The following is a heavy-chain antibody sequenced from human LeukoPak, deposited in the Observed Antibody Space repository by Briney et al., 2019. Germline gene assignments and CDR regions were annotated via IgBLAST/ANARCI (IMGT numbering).Heavy chain of an antibody. CDR3: AGNDYVWGSYRPYYFDY. D-gene: IGHD3-16*02. V-gene: IGHV4-59*01. CDR2: IYYSGST. Sequence: SETLSLTCTVSGGSISSYYWSWIRQPPGKGLEWIGYIYYSGSTNYNPSLKSRVTISVDTSKNQFSLKLSSVTAAGTAVYYCAGNDYVWGSYRPYYFDYWGQGTLVTVSS. CDR1: GGSISSYY. J-gene: IGHJ4*02.